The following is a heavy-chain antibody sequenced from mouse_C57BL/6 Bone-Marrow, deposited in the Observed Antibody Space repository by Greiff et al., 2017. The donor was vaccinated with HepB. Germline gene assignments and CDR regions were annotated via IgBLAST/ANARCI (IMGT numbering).Heavy chain of an antibody. Sequence: EVQGVESGGDLVKPGGSLKLSCAASGFTFSSYGMSWVRQTPDKRLEWVATISSGGSYTYYPDSVKGRFTISRDNAKNTLYLQTSSLKSEDTAMYYCARPQYDFAWFAYWGQGTLVTVSA. CDR3: ARPQYDFAWFAY. CDR2: ISSGGSYT. V-gene: IGHV5-6*01. D-gene: IGHD2-4*01. CDR1: GFTFSSYG. J-gene: IGHJ3*01.